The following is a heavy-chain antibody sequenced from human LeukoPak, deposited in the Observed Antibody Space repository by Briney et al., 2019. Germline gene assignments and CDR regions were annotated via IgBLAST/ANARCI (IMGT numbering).Heavy chain of an antibody. D-gene: IGHD5-18*01. J-gene: IGHJ4*02. CDR3: AKDGGYSYGYPDY. Sequence: PGGSLRLSCAASGFTFSSYGMHWVRQAPGKGLEWVAVIWYDGSNKYYADSVKGRFTISRDNSKNTLYLQMNSLRAEDTAVYYCAKDGGYSYGYPDYWGQGTLVTVSS. CDR2: IWYDGSNK. CDR1: GFTFSSYG. V-gene: IGHV3-33*06.